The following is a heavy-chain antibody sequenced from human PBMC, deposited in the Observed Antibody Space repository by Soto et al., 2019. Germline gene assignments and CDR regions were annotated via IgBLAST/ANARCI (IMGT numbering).Heavy chain of an antibody. CDR1: GFTFSSCD. CDR2: VTHDGSLY. Sequence: LRLSCVASGFTFSSCDMHWVRQVPGKGLEWLAVVTHDGSLYPYADSVKGRFSISRDNSRKTLYLQMNSLRPEDTAVYYCVKDRSDTWSFDYWGQGTLVTVSS. J-gene: IGHJ4*02. CDR3: VKDRSDTWSFDY. V-gene: IGHV3-30*18. D-gene: IGHD2-8*01.